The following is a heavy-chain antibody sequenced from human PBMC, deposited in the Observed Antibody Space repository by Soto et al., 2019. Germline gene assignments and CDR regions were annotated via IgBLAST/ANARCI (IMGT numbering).Heavy chain of an antibody. J-gene: IGHJ4*02. V-gene: IGHV4-34*01. CDR1: GGSFSGYY. Sequence: SETLSLTCAVYGGSFSGYYWSWIRQPPGKGLEWIGEINHSGSTNYNPSLKSRVTISVDTSKNQFSLKLSSVTAADTAVYHCARKDDYTKKTLDYWGQGTLVTVSS. CDR2: INHSGST. CDR3: ARKDDYTKKTLDY. D-gene: IGHD4-4*01.